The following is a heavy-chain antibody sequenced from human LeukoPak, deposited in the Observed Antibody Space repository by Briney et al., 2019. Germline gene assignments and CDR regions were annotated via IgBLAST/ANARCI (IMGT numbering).Heavy chain of an antibody. Sequence: SETLSLTCTDSGGSISSYYWSWIWQPAGKGLEWIGRIYTSGSTNYNPSLKSRVTMSVDTSKNQFSLKLSSVTAADTAVYYCARDYSSSSYFDYWGQGTLVTVSS. J-gene: IGHJ4*02. CDR1: GGSISSYY. D-gene: IGHD6-6*01. CDR2: IYTSGST. CDR3: ARDYSSSSYFDY. V-gene: IGHV4-4*07.